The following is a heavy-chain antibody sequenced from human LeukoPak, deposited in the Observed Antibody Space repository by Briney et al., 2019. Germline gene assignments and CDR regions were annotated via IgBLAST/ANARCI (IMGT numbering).Heavy chain of an antibody. CDR3: ARQTGFWSGYQLYFDY. J-gene: IGHJ4*02. D-gene: IGHD3-3*01. V-gene: IGHV4-39*01. Sequence: SETLSLTCTVSGGSITSRSYYWGWIRQPPGKGLEWIGSIYYSGTTYYNPSPESRVAISVDTSKNQFSLRLTSVTAADTAVYFCARQTGFWSGYQLYFDYWGQGSLVTVSS. CDR2: IYYSGTT. CDR1: GGSITSRSYY.